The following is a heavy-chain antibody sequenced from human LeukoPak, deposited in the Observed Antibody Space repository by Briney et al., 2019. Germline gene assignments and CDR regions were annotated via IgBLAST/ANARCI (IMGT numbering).Heavy chain of an antibody. CDR1: GGSFSGYY. CDR2: INHSGST. J-gene: IGHJ4*02. Sequence: PSETLSLTCAVYGGSFSGYYWSWIRQPPGKGLEWIGEINHSGSTNYNPSLKSRVTISVDTSKNQFSLKLSSVTAADTAVYYCARGRQEVALSLRIFDYWGQGTLVTVSS. D-gene: IGHD2/OR15-2a*01. V-gene: IGHV4-34*01. CDR3: ARGRQEVALSLRIFDY.